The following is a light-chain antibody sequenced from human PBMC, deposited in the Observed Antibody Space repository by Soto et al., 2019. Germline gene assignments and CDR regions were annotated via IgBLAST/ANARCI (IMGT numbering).Light chain of an antibody. Sequence: DIQMTQSPSTLSASVGDRVTITCRASQDITKWLAWYQQKPGNGPKVLIYDASILENGVPSRFSGSGSGTELSLTISGLQPDDFATYYCQQYKSDSRTFGQGTKVEIK. J-gene: IGKJ1*01. CDR2: DAS. V-gene: IGKV1-5*01. CDR3: QQYKSDSRT. CDR1: QDITKW.